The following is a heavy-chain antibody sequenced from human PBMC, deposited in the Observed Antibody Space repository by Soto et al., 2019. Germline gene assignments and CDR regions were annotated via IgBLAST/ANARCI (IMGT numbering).Heavy chain of an antibody. J-gene: IGHJ4*02. CDR1: GFTFSSYA. V-gene: IGHV3-23*01. CDR2: ISGSGGST. Sequence: GGSLRLSCAASGFTFSSYAMSWVRQAPGKGLEWVSAISGSGGSTYYADSVKGRFTISRDNSKNTLYLQMNSLRAEDTAVYYCAKRGDRSIMITFGGVIVTPFDYWGQGTLVTVSS. D-gene: IGHD3-16*02. CDR3: AKRGDRSIMITFGGVIVTPFDY.